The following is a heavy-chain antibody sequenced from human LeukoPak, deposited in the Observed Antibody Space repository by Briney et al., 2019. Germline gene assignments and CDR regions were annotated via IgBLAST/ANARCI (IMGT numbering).Heavy chain of an antibody. V-gene: IGHV4-59*01. Sequence: SETLSLTCTVSGGSISSYYWSWIRQPPGKGLEWIGYIYYSGSTNYNPSLKSRVTISVDTSKNQFSLKLSSVTAADTAVYYCARVIGGYSYGHFDYWGQGTLVTVSS. CDR2: IYYSGST. CDR3: ARVIGGYSYGHFDY. D-gene: IGHD5-18*01. CDR1: GGSISSYY. J-gene: IGHJ4*02.